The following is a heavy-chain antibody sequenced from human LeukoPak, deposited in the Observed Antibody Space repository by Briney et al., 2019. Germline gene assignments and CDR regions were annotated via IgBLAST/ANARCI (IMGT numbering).Heavy chain of an antibody. J-gene: IGHJ4*02. CDR1: GFTFTSYA. CDR2: ISDSGGRT. Sequence: GGSLRLSCAASGFTFTSYAMSWVRQAPGKGLEWVSAISDSGGRTYYADSVKGRFTISRDNSKNTLYLQMNSLRAEDTAVYYCAREGEVWFGELLYPGYWGQGTLVTVSS. V-gene: IGHV3-23*01. D-gene: IGHD3-10*01. CDR3: AREGEVWFGELLYPGY.